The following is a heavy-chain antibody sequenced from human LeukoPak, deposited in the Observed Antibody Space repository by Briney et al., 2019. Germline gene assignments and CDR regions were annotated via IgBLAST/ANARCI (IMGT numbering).Heavy chain of an antibody. D-gene: IGHD6-13*01. Sequence: SETLSLTCAVYGGSFSGYYWSWIRQAPGKGLEWIGEINHNGSTNDNPSLKSRLTISLDTTNNQFSLQLSSVTAADTAVYYCARGGRGSSSWYLRGFWFDGWGKEALVTVSS. CDR3: ARGGRGSSSWYLRGFWFDG. V-gene: IGHV4-34*01. CDR2: INHNGST. CDR1: GGSFSGYY. J-gene: IGHJ5*02.